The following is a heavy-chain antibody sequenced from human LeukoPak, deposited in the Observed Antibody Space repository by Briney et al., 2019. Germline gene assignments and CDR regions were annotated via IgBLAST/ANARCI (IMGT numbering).Heavy chain of an antibody. J-gene: IGHJ4*02. Sequence: GGSLRLSCAASGFTFSSSAMSWVRQAPGKGLEWVSAISNNGGYTYYADSVQGRFTISRDNSKSTLCLQMNSLRAEDTAVYYCAKWHERQLAFDSWGQGSLLTVSS. CDR1: GFTFSSSA. V-gene: IGHV3-23*01. CDR2: ISNNGGYT. CDR3: AKWHERQLAFDS. D-gene: IGHD1-1*01.